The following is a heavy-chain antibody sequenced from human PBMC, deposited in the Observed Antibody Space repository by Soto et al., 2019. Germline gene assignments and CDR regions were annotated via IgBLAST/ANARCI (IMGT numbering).Heavy chain of an antibody. CDR3: AKGPAIVLVPAAMNYYYGMDV. Sequence: PGGSLRLSCVASGFTFSSHTMHWVRQAPGKGLEWVAVISYDGSNKYYADSAKGRFTISRDNSKNTLYLQMNSLRAEDTAVYYCAKGPAIVLVPAAMNYYYGMDVWGQGTTVTVSS. D-gene: IGHD2-2*01. CDR2: ISYDGSNK. V-gene: IGHV3-30*04. CDR1: GFTFSSHT. J-gene: IGHJ6*02.